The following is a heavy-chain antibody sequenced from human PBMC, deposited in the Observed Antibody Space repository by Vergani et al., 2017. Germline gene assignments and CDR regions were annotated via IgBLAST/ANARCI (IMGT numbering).Heavy chain of an antibody. V-gene: IGHV4-39*01. D-gene: IGHD3-16*01. CDR1: GDSIISRSYY. CDR2: IYNSGNG. J-gene: IGHJ2*01. CDR3: ASGKYYSDSTSHFRGRYFDV. Sequence: QMQLQESGPGLVKASETLSLTCTVSGDSIISRSYYWGWLGQPPGKGLEWIGSIYNSGNGDSSSSLKSRVTISADTSKNQFSLRLTSVTAADTAVYYCASGKYYSDSTSHFRGRYFDVWGRGTLVTVPS.